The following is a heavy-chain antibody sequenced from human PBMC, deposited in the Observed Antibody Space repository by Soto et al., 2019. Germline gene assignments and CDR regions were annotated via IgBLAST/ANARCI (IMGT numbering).Heavy chain of an antibody. CDR3: ARGEGKWNLQAFDI. D-gene: IGHD1-26*01. CDR2: INSDGSST. Sequence: GGSLRLSCAASGFTFSSYWMHWVRQAPGKGLVWVSRINSDGSSTSYADSVKGRFTISRDNAKNTLYLQMNSLRAEDTADYYGARGEGKWNLQAFDIWGQGTMVTVSS. J-gene: IGHJ3*02. V-gene: IGHV3-74*01. CDR1: GFTFSSYW.